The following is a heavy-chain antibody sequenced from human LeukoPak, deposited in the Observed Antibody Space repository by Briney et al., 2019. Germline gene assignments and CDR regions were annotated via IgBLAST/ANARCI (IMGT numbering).Heavy chain of an antibody. Sequence: SETLSLTCGVSGGSVSSTNWWTWIRQPPGKGLEWIGEVHLDGRTNFNPSLKSRLTMSVDLSENHVSLKLTFVTAADTAVYYCAREGGFYRPLDYSGQGTLVTVSS. J-gene: IGHJ4*02. CDR2: VHLDGRT. CDR1: GGSVSSTNW. CDR3: AREGGFYRPLDY. V-gene: IGHV4-4*02. D-gene: IGHD6-25*01.